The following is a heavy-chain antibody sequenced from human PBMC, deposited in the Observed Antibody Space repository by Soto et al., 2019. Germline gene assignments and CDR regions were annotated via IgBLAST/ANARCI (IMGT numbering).Heavy chain of an antibody. CDR1: GFTFSSYA. V-gene: IGHV3-64D*08. J-gene: IGHJ4*02. CDR2: ISSNGGST. D-gene: IGHD6-13*01. CDR3: VKDPRVGSSSSWYPGSRHFDY. Sequence: GGSLRLSCSASGFTFSSYAMHWVRQAPGKGLEYVSAISSNGGSTYYADSVKGRFTISRDNSKNTLYLQMSSLRAEDTAVYYCVKDPRVGSSSSWYPGSRHFDYWGQGTLVTVSS.